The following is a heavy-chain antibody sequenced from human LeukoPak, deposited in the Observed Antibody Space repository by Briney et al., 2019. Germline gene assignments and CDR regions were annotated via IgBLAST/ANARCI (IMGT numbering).Heavy chain of an antibody. Sequence: PSETLSLTCTVSGGSITTNNYYWGWIRQPPGKGLEWIGMISYSGSTNYNPSLKSRVTISVDTSKNQFSLKLSSVTAADTAVYYCAIDRTLYYDILTGSPSYYYYYMDVWGKGTTVTVSS. J-gene: IGHJ6*03. CDR3: AIDRTLYYDILTGSPSYYYYYMDV. CDR2: ISYSGST. D-gene: IGHD3-9*01. V-gene: IGHV4-39*07. CDR1: GGSITTNNYY.